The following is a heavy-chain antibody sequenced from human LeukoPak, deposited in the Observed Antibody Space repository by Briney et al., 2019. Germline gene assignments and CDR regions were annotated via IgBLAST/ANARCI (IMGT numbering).Heavy chain of an antibody. CDR3: ARDEYDILTDYDY. V-gene: IGHV3-21*01. CDR1: GFTFSNYS. J-gene: IGHJ4*02. Sequence: GGSLRLSCAASGFTFSNYSMNWVRQAPGKGLEWVSSIGTTGSYIFYADSVKGRFTISRDNAKNTLYLQMNSLRAEDTAVYYCARDEYDILTDYDYWGQEILVTVSS. D-gene: IGHD3-9*01. CDR2: IGTTGSYI.